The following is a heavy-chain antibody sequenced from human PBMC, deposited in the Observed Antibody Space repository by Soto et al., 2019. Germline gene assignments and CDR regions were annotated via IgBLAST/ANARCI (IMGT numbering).Heavy chain of an antibody. Sequence: QVQLVQSGAEVKKPGSSVKVSCKASGGTFSSYAISWVRQAPGQGLEWMGGIIPIFGTANYAQKFQGRVTITADESTRAVYMELSSRRSEDTAVYYCARSSTIFGEAPYYFYYYGMDVWGQGTMVTVS. J-gene: IGHJ6*02. CDR3: ARSSTIFGEAPYYFYYYGMDV. V-gene: IGHV1-69*01. CDR2: IIPIFGTA. D-gene: IGHD3-3*01. CDR1: GGTFSSYA.